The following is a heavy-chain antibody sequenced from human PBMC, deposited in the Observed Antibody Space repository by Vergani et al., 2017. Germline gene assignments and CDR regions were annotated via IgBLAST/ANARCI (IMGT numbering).Heavy chain of an antibody. CDR2: MNPNSGGT. D-gene: IGHD6-19*01. J-gene: IGHJ4*02. Sequence: QVQLVQSGAEVKKPGASVKVSCKASGYTFTSYDINWVRQATGQGLEWMGWMNPNSGGTNYAQKFQGRVTMTRDTSISTAYMELSRLRSDDTAVYYCARDGAVAGIPPLFDYWGQGTLVTVSS. CDR3: ARDGAVAGIPPLFDY. V-gene: IGHV1-2*02. CDR1: GYTFTSYD.